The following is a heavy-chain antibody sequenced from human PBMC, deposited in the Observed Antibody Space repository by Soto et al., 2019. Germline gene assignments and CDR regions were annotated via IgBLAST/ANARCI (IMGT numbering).Heavy chain of an antibody. CDR1: GGSISSYY. J-gene: IGHJ6*02. D-gene: IGHD7-27*01. CDR2: IYYSGST. CDR3: ARVPPSTGRYYGMDV. Sequence: PSETLSLTCTVSGGSISSYYWSWIRQPPGKGLEWIGYIYYSGSTNYNPSLKSRVTISVDTSKNQFSLKLSSVTAADTAVYYCARVPPSTGRYYGMDVWGQGTTVTFSS. V-gene: IGHV4-59*01.